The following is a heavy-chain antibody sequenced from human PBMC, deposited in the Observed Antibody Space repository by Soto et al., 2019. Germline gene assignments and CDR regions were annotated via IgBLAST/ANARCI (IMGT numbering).Heavy chain of an antibody. J-gene: IGHJ4*02. Sequence: XESLRLSGAASGFTFSSYGMHGVRQAPGKGLEWVAVISYDGSNKYYADSVKGRFAISRDNSKNTLYLQMNSLRAEDTAVYYCATSPATYYDSSGYLGYWGQGTLVTVSS. V-gene: IGHV3-30*03. CDR3: ATSPATYYDSSGYLGY. CDR2: ISYDGSNK. D-gene: IGHD3-22*01. CDR1: GFTFSSYG.